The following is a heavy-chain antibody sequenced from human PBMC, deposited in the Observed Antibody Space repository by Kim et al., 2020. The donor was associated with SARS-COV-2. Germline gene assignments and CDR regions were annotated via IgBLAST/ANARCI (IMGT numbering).Heavy chain of an antibody. CDR1: GFTFSSYA. CDR3: AKGRGGVRSKYYYYYGMDV. CDR2: ISGSGGST. V-gene: IGHV3-23*01. J-gene: IGHJ6*02. D-gene: IGHD3-10*01. Sequence: GGSLRLSCAASGFTFSSYAMSWVRQAPGKGLEWVSAISGSGGSTYYADSVKGRFTISRDNSKNTLYLQMNSLRAEDTAVYYCAKGRGGVRSKYYYYYGMDVWGQGTTVTVSS.